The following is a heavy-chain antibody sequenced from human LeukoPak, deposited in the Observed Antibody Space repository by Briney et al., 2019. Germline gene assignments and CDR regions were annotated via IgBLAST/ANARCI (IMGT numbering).Heavy chain of an antibody. CDR1: NYTFTSYG. Sequence: ASVKVSCKASNYTFTSYGISWVRQAPGQGLEWMGWISAYNGNTNYAQKLQGRVTMTTDTSTSTTYMELRRLRSDDTAVYCCARDIAVAAIIPTYFDYWGQGTLVTVSS. J-gene: IGHJ4*02. CDR2: ISAYNGNT. D-gene: IGHD6-19*01. V-gene: IGHV1-18*01. CDR3: ARDIAVAAIIPTYFDY.